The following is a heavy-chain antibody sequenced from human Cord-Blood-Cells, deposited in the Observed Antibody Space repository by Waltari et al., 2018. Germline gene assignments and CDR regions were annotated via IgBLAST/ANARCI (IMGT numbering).Heavy chain of an antibody. CDR1: GYTFTGYY. J-gene: IGHJ6*03. CDR3: ARGSSIAARYYYYYYMDV. V-gene: IGHV1-2*02. CDR2: INPNSGGT. Sequence: QVQLVQSGAEVKKPGASVKVSCKASGYTFTGYYMHWVRQAPGQGLEWRGWINPNSGGTNDAQKFQGRVTMTRDTSSSTAYMELSRLRSDDTAVYYCARGSSIAARYYYYYYMDVWGKGTTVTVSS. D-gene: IGHD6-6*01.